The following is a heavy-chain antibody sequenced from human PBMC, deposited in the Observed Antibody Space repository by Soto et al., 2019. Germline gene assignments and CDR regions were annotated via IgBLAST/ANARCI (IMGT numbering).Heavy chain of an antibody. D-gene: IGHD4-17*01. CDR2: ISGSDGTT. CDR3: AKENGRGDYVGVLDY. CDR1: GFPFSSYG. Sequence: GGSLRLSCAASGFPFSSYGMNWVRQAPGKGLEWVSAISGSDGTTHYADSVKGRFTISRDNSKNTLYLQMNSLRPDDTAVYYCAKENGRGDYVGVLDYWGQGTLVTVSS. J-gene: IGHJ4*02. V-gene: IGHV3-23*01.